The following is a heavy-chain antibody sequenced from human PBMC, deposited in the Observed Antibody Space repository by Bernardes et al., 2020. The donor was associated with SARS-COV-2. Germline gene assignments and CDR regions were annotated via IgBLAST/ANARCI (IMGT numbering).Heavy chain of an antibody. CDR2: ISGYGGNI. Sequence: GSLRLSCATSGFTFDDHVMHWVRQLPGKGLEWVSLISGYGGNIYYADSVKGRFTISRDNSRKSLYLQMNSLRIEDTALYYCAKDKGRSPRWFGDSSMFSYGMDVWGQGTTVTVSS. D-gene: IGHD3-10*01. J-gene: IGHJ6*02. CDR1: GFTFDDHV. V-gene: IGHV3-43*02. CDR3: AKDKGRSPRWFGDSSMFSYGMDV.